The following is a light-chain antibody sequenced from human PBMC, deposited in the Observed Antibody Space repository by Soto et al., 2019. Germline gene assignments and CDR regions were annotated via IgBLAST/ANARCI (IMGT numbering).Light chain of an antibody. J-gene: IGLJ1*01. CDR3: SSYTTSNTRQIV. CDR1: SSDVGGYNY. Sequence: QSALTQPASVSGSPGQSITISCTGTSSDVGGYNYVSWYQHHPRNAPKLMIYDVSNRPSGVSNRFSGSKSGNTASLTISGLQPEDEADYYCSSYTTSNTRQIVLGTGTKLTVL. CDR2: DVS. V-gene: IGLV2-14*03.